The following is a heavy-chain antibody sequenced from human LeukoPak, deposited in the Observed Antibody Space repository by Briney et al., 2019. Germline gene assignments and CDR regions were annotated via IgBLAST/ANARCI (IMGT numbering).Heavy chain of an antibody. CDR3: ARRAVFYYYYYYGMDV. CDR2: INHSGST. J-gene: IGHJ6*02. CDR1: GGSFSGYY. D-gene: IGHD6-19*01. Sequence: SETLSLTCAVYGGSFSGYYWSWLRQPPGKGLEWLGEINHSGSTTYNPSLKSRVTTSVDTSKNQFSLKLSSVTAADTAVYYCARRAVFYYYYYYGMDVWGQGTTVTVSS. V-gene: IGHV4-34*01.